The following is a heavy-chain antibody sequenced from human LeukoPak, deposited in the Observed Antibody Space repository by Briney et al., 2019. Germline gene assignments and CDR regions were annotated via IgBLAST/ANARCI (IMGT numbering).Heavy chain of an antibody. J-gene: IGHJ4*02. Sequence: PSETLSLTCTVSGGFISSSSYYWGWIRQPPGKGLEWIGTIYYSGSTYYNPSLKSRVTISVDTSKNQFSLKLSSVTAADTAVYYCAREGFRYSYGLAYFDYWGQGTLVTVSS. CDR3: AREGFRYSYGLAYFDY. CDR1: GGFISSSSYY. V-gene: IGHV4-39*07. D-gene: IGHD5-18*01. CDR2: IYYSGST.